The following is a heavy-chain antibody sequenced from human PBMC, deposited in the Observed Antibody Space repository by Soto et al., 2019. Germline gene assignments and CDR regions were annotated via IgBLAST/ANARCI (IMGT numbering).Heavy chain of an antibody. CDR3: ARDPNLYYDFRSGYPPHYYMDV. D-gene: IGHD3-3*01. CDR1: GYTFTSYD. J-gene: IGHJ6*03. V-gene: IGHV1-8*01. Sequence: ASVKVSCKASGYTFTSYDINWVRQATGQGLEWMGWMNPNSGNTGYAQKFQGRVTMTRNTSISTAYMELSSLRSEDTAVYYCARDPNLYYDFRSGYPPHYYMDVWGKGTTVTVSS. CDR2: MNPNSGNT.